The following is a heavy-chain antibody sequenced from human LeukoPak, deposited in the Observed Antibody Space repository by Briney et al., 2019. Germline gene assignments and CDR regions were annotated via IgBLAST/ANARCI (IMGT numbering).Heavy chain of an antibody. Sequence: PSETLSLTCAVYGGSFSGYYWSWIRQPPGKGLEWIGEINHIGRTKDNTFPKSRGPISVDTSKNQFSLKVSSVTAADTAVYYCARGLGATFLDYWGQGTLVTVSS. CDR3: ARGLGATFLDY. D-gene: IGHD3-16*01. CDR1: GGSFSGYY. V-gene: IGHV4-34*01. CDR2: INHIGRT. J-gene: IGHJ4*02.